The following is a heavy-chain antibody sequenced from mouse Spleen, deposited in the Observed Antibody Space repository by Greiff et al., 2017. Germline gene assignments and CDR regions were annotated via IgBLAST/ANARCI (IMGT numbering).Heavy chain of an antibody. V-gene: IGHV1-12*01. D-gene: IGHD2-10*02. CDR2: IYPGNGDT. J-gene: IGHJ4*01. CDR3: ARGGQKGYGNYEDARDY. CDR1: GYTFTSYN. Sequence: LQESGAELVRPGASVKMSCKASGYTFTSYNMHWVKQTPRQGLEWIGAIYPGNGDTSYNQKFKGKATLTVDKSSSTAYMQLSSLTSEDSAVYFCARGGQKGYGNYEDARDYWGQGTSVTVSS.